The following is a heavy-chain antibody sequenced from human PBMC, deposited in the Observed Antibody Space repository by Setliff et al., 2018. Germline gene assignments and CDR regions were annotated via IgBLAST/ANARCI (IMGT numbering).Heavy chain of an antibody. CDR3: VRPGGTTVVARHFDY. Sequence: SETLSLTCTVSDDSFTSSRYYWGWIRQAPGSGLEWIGSISYSGTPYYNASVESRVTISIDTSRNQFSLELRSVTVGDTATYYCVRPGGTTVVARHFDYWGSGILVTVSS. D-gene: IGHD2-15*01. J-gene: IGHJ4*01. CDR2: ISYSGTP. V-gene: IGHV4-39*01. CDR1: DDSFTSSRYY.